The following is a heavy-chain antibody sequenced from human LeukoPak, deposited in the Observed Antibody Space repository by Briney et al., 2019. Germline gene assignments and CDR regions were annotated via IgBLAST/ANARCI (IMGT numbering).Heavy chain of an antibody. CDR1: GFTFSSYA. Sequence: GRSLRLSCAASGFTFSSYAMSWVRQAPGKGLEWVSAISGSGGSTYYADSVKGRFTISRDNSKNTLYLQMNSLRAEDTAVYYCAKDLYYYVLSTDYWGQGTLVTVSS. D-gene: IGHD3-10*02. J-gene: IGHJ4*02. CDR2: ISGSGGST. CDR3: AKDLYYYVLSTDY. V-gene: IGHV3-23*01.